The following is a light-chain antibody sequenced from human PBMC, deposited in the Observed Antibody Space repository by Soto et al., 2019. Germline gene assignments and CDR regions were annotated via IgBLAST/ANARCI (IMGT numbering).Light chain of an antibody. J-gene: IGKJ5*01. Sequence: IQITQSASYLSASVSSRATTICQANQDINNYLNWYQQKPGRAPKLLIYDASILEAGVPSRFRGSGSGTDFTFTISRLQPEYIATYYCQPYENLPTFGQGTRLAIK. V-gene: IGKV1-33*01. CDR2: DAS. CDR3: QPYENLPT. CDR1: QDINNY.